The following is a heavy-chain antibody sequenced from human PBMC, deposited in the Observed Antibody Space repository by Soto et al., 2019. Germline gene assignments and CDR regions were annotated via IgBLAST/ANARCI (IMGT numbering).Heavy chain of an antibody. Sequence: ASVKVSCKASGYTFTSYGISWVRQAPGQGLEWMGWISAYNGNTNYAQKLQGRVTMTTDTSTSTAYMELRSLRSDDTAVYYCARSDYDFWSAYYTGLLREYAFDIRGQGTMVTVSS. CDR3: ARSDYDFWSAYYTGLLREYAFDI. V-gene: IGHV1-18*01. CDR2: ISAYNGNT. CDR1: GYTFTSYG. D-gene: IGHD3-3*01. J-gene: IGHJ3*02.